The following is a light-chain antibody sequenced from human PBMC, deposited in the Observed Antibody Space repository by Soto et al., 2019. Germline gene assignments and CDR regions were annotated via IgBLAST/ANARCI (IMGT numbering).Light chain of an antibody. CDR2: EVS. CDR3: SSYAGSTFYV. J-gene: IGLJ1*01. Sequence: QSALTQPPSASGSPGQSVTISCTGTSSDVGGYNYVSWYQQHPGKAPKLMIYEVSKRPSGVPDRFSGCKSGNTASLTVSGLQAEDEADYYCSSYAGSTFYVFGTGTKVTVL. CDR1: SSDVGGYNY. V-gene: IGLV2-8*01.